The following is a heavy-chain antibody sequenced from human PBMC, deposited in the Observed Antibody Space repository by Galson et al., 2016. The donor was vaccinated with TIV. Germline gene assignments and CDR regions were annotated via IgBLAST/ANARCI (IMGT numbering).Heavy chain of an antibody. D-gene: IGHD4-17*01. J-gene: IGHJ6*02. Sequence: ETLSLTCAVSGYSIKSGYYWGWIRQPPGKGLQWIGSIYESGTTYSNPSLKSRLTMSVDTSKNQFSLKLSSVTAADTAVYYCIREGSTVTMHHYFGMDVWGQGTSVTVSS. CDR1: GYSIKSGYY. V-gene: IGHV4-38-2*02. CDR3: IREGSTVTMHHYFGMDV. CDR2: IYESGTT.